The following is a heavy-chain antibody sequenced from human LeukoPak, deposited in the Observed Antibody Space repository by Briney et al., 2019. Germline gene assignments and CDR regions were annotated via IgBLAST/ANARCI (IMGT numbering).Heavy chain of an antibody. V-gene: IGHV4-61*02. CDR3: ARGDDSNRWFDP. CDR1: CGSISSGSYY. CDR2: IYTSGNT. J-gene: IGHJ5*02. D-gene: IGHD3-22*01. Sequence: PSQTLSLTCTVACGSISSGSYYWSWIRQPAWKGLEWIGRIYTSGNTHYNPSLKSRVPISVDTSKNQFSLKLSSVTAADTAVYYCARGDDSNRWFDPWGQGTLVTVSS.